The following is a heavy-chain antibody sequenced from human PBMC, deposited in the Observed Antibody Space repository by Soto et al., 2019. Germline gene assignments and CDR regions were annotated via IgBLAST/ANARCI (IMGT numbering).Heavy chain of an antibody. CDR3: ARELPGYSYGSAFDY. J-gene: IGHJ4*02. CDR2: INPNSGGT. D-gene: IGHD5-18*01. V-gene: IGHV1-2*04. Sequence: GASVKVSCKASGYTFTGYYMHWVRQAPGQGLEWMGWINPNSGGTNYAQKFQGWVTMTRDTSISTAYMELSRLRSDDTAVYYCARELPGYSYGSAFDYWGQGTLVTVSS. CDR1: GYTFTGYY.